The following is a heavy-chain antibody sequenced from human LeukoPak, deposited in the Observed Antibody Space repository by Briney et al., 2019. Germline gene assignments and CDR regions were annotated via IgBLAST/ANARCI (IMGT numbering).Heavy chain of an antibody. V-gene: IGHV4-38-2*01. CDR3: ARTEKYGSEGIDY. Sequence: SETLSLTCAVSGYSISSGYYWGWIRQPPGKGLEWIGSIYHSGSTYYNPSLKSRVTISVDTSKNQFSLKLSSVTAADTAVYYCARTEKYGSEGIDYWGQGTLVTVSS. D-gene: IGHD3-10*01. J-gene: IGHJ4*02. CDR2: IYHSGST. CDR1: GYSISSGYY.